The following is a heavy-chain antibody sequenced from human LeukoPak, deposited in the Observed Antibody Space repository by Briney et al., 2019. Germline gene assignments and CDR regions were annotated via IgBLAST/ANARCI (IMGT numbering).Heavy chain of an antibody. CDR2: IYYSGST. CDR3: ARDPGPSSGWPCDY. V-gene: IGHV4-39*07. CDR1: GGSISSSSYY. J-gene: IGHJ4*02. D-gene: IGHD6-19*01. Sequence: SETLPLTCTVSGGSISSSSYYWGWIRQPPGKGLEWIGSIYYSGSTYYNPSLKSRVAISVDTSKNQFSLKLSSVTAADTAVYYCARDPGPSSGWPCDYWGQGTLVTVSS.